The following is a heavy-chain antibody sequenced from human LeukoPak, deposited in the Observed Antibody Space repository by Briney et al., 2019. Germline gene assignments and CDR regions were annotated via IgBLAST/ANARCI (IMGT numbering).Heavy chain of an antibody. J-gene: IGHJ4*02. V-gene: IGHV4-59*01. CDR3: ARAMTAYCTGGICPNFDF. CDR2: IYYSGTT. CDR1: GGSITSYY. Sequence: SETLSLTCTVSGGSITSYYWNWIRQPPGKGLEWIGYIYYSGTTNFNPSLKSRVTMSVDTSRNHFSLQLSSVTAADTALYYCARAMTAYCTGGICPNFDFWGQGTLVTVSS. D-gene: IGHD2-8*02.